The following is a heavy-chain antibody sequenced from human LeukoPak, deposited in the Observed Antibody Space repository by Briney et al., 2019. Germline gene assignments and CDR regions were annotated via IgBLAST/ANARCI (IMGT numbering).Heavy chain of an antibody. J-gene: IGHJ4*02. D-gene: IGHD3-22*01. V-gene: IGHV3-20*04. Sequence: GGSLRLSCAASGFTLDDYGMSWVRQAPGKGLEWVSGINWNGGSTGYADSVKGRFTISRDNAKNSLYLQMNSLRAEDTALYYCARGRMYYYDPYFDYWGQGTLVSVSS. CDR2: INWNGGST. CDR3: ARGRMYYYDPYFDY. CDR1: GFTLDDYG.